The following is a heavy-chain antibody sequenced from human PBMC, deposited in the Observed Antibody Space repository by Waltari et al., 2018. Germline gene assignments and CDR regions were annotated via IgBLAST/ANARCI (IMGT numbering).Heavy chain of an antibody. J-gene: IGHJ4*02. CDR1: GYAFPSYD. CDR2: MNPNSGNT. Sequence: QGQLVQSGPEVKKHGAAVNVACQASGYAFPSYDLKWVRQATGQRLEWMGWMNPNSGNTGYAQKFQGRVTMTRNTSISTAYMELSSLRSEATAVYYCARGLGRGYVPWGQGTLVTVSS. CDR3: ARGLGRGYVP. V-gene: IGHV1-8*02. D-gene: IGHD3-10*02.